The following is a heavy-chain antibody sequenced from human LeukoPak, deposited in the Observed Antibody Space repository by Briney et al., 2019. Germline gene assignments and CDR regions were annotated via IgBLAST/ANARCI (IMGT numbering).Heavy chain of an antibody. Sequence: ASVKVSCKASGYTFTSYDINWVRQATGQGLEWMGWMNPNSGNTGYAQKFQGKVTMTRNTSISQAYMELSSLRSEDTAVYYCARGRRGTAAIHYWGQGTLVTVSS. CDR2: MNPNSGNT. J-gene: IGHJ4*02. CDR3: ARGRRGTAAIHY. CDR1: GYTFTSYD. V-gene: IGHV1-8*01. D-gene: IGHD2-2*02.